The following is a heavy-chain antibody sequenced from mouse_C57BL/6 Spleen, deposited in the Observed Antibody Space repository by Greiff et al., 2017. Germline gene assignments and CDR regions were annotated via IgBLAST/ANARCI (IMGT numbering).Heavy chain of an antibody. CDR2: INPNNGGT. CDR3: ARGGGGYYFGY. J-gene: IGHJ2*01. CDR1: GYTFTDYY. V-gene: IGHV1-26*01. Sequence: VQLQQSGPELVKPGASVKISCKASGYTFTDYYMNWVKQSHGKSLEWIGDINPNNGGTSYNQKFKGKATLTVDKSSSTAYMELRSLTSEDSAVYYCARGGGGYYFGYWGQGTTLTVSS.